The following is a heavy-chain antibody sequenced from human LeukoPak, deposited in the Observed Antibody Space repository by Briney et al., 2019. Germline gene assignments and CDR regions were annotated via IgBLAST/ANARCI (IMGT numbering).Heavy chain of an antibody. J-gene: IGHJ4*02. CDR1: GYTFTGYY. CDR3: ARSIGWEVDY. D-gene: IGHD1-26*01. Sequence: GASVKASCKPSGYTFTGYYMHWGRRAPGPGVEWMGWINPNSAGTKYAQTFQRRVSMTRDTSISTAYMALSRLRSGDTGVYYCARSIGWEVDYWGQATLVTASS. CDR2: INPNSAGT. V-gene: IGHV1-2*02.